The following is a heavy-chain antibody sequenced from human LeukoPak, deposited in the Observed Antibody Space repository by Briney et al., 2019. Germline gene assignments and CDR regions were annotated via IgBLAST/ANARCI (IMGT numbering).Heavy chain of an antibody. D-gene: IGHD1-26*01. CDR2: IKQDGSEK. CDR1: GFTFSSYA. V-gene: IGHV3-7*03. J-gene: IGHJ4*02. CDR3: AKSRGESRGASNY. Sequence: PGGSLRLSCAASGFTFSSYAMSWVRQAPGKGLEWVANIKQDGSEKYYVDSVKGRFTISRDNAKNSLYLQMNSLRAEDTAVYYCAKSRGESRGASNYWGQGTLVTVSS.